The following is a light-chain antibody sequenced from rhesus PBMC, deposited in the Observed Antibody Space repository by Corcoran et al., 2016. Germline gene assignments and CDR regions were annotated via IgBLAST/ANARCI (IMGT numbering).Light chain of an antibody. V-gene: IGKV1-22*01. Sequence: DIQMTQSPSSLSASVGDTVTITCRASQSISSWLAWYQQKPVKAPRLLIYKASRLQSGVPARLSGSGSGTDVTLTISSLQPEDFATYYCLQYSSSPFTFGPGTKLDIK. CDR1: QSISSW. CDR2: KAS. CDR3: LQYSSSPFT. J-gene: IGKJ3*01.